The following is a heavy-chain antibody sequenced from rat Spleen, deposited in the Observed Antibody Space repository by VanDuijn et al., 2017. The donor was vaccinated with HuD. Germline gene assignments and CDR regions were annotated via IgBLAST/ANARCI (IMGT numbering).Heavy chain of an antibody. CDR2: IWGDGNS. V-gene: IGHV2-13*01. J-gene: IGHJ2*01. CDR3: TIHPRY. CDR1: GFSLTSNS. Sequence: QVQLKESGPGLVQPSQTLSLTCTVSGFSLTSNSVSWVRQPPGKGLDWMGVIWGDGNSNYNSALKSRLSISRDTSKNQVFLKMNSLQTDDTGTYYCTIHPRYWGQGVMVTVSS. D-gene: IGHD3-1*01.